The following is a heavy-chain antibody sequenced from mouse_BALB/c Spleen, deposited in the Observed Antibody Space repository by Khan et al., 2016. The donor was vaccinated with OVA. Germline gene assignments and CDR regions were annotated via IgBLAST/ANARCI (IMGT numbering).Heavy chain of an antibody. CDR3: ARPAYDGYYDY. Sequence: VQLQESGPELVRPGVSVKISCKGSGYTFPDYAMYWVKQSHAKSLEWIGLISTYSGNTNYNQNFKGKATMTVDKSSSTAYMELARLTSEDSAIYYCARPAYDGYYDYWGQGTTLTVSS. CDR2: ISTYSGNT. CDR1: GYTFPDYA. V-gene: IGHV1S137*01. D-gene: IGHD2-3*01. J-gene: IGHJ2*01.